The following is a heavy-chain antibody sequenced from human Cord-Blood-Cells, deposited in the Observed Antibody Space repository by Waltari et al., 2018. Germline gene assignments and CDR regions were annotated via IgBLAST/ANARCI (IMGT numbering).Heavy chain of an antibody. CDR2: IYTSGST. CDR3: ARGSGNWYAPFDI. D-gene: IGHD1-1*01. J-gene: IGHJ3*02. V-gene: IGHV4-4*07. Sequence: QVQLQESGPGLVKPSETLSLTCTVSGGSISSYYWSWIRQPAGKGLEWIGRIYTSGSTTSNPSLKRRVTMSVDTSKNPFSLKLSSVTAADTAVYYCARGSGNWYAPFDIWGQGTMVTVSS. CDR1: GGSISSYY.